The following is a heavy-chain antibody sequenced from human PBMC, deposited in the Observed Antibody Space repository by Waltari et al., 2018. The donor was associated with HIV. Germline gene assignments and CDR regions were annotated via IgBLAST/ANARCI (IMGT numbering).Heavy chain of an antibody. J-gene: IGHJ4*02. D-gene: IGHD4-17*01. CDR2: MNPSSGNT. Sequence: QVQLVQSGAEVKKPGASVKVSCKASGYTFTSYDINWVRQATGQGLEWLRLMNPSSGNTGYAQRCQGRFTMTRNTSISTAYMELSSLRSEDTAVYFCARGPQDYPKYYFDYWGQGTLVTVSS. CDR3: ARGPQDYPKYYFDY. V-gene: IGHV1-8*01. CDR1: GYTFTSYD.